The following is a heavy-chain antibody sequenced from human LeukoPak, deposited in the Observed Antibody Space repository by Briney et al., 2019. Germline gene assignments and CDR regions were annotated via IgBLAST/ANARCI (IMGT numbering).Heavy chain of an antibody. CDR2: INHRGST. J-gene: IGHJ6*03. CDR3: ARGNMWDYRRYYYYMDV. V-gene: IGHV4-34*01. Sequence: SETLSLTCAVNGGSFSRYYWSWLRQPPGKGLEWIGEINHRGSTNYNPSLKSRVTISVDTSKNQFSLKLNYVTAADTAIYYCARGNMWDYRRYYYYMDVWGKGTTVTVSS. D-gene: IGHD4-11*01. CDR1: GGSFSRYY.